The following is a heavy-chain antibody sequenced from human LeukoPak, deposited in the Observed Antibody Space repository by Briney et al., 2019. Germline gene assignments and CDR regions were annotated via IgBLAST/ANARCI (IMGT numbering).Heavy chain of an antibody. CDR3: ARQGGIRGVINF. CDR2: IYYSGST. J-gene: IGHJ4*02. CDR1: GGSITTYY. V-gene: IGHV4-59*05. Sequence: SETLSLTCTVSGGSITTYYWNWIRQPPGKGLEWIGSIYYSGSTYYNPSLESRVTISVDTSKSQFSLKLSSVTAADTAVYYCARQGGIRGVINFWGQGTLVTVSS. D-gene: IGHD3-10*01.